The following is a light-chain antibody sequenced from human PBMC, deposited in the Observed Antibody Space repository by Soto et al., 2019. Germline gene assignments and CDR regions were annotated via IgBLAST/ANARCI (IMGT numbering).Light chain of an antibody. CDR2: EAI. Sequence: QSALTQPASVSGSPGQSITISCTGTSSDVGSYNLVSWYQQHPGKAPKLMIYEAIERPSGVSNRFSGSKPGNTASRTISGLQTEDEADYYCCSYAGGTSVVFGGGTKLTVL. CDR3: CSYAGGTSVV. J-gene: IGLJ2*01. V-gene: IGLV2-23*01. CDR1: SSDVGSYNL.